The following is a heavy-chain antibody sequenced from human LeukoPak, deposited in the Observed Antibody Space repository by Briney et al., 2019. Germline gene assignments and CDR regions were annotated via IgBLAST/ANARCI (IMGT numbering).Heavy chain of an antibody. V-gene: IGHV1-2*02. D-gene: IGHD6-19*01. CDR3: ARVGGWSAFDI. CDR1: GYTFTGYY. J-gene: IGHJ3*02. Sequence: ASVKVSCKASGYTFTGYYMHWVRQAPGQGLEWMGWINPNSGGTNYAQTFQGRVTMTRDTSISTAYMELSRLRSDDTAVYYCARVGGWSAFDIWGQGTMVTVSS. CDR2: INPNSGGT.